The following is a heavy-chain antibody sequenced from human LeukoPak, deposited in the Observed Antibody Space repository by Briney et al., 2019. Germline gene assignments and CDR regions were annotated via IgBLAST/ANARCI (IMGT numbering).Heavy chain of an antibody. D-gene: IGHD2-15*01. Sequence: GASVKVSCKASGYTFNGYYMHWVRQAPGQGLEWMGWINPNSGGTNYAQKFQGRVTMTRDTSISTAYMELSRLRSDDTAVYYCARVGDIVVVVAATPRHFQHWGQGTLVTVSS. CDR2: INPNSGGT. V-gene: IGHV1-2*02. CDR1: GYTFNGYY. CDR3: ARVGDIVVVVAATPRHFQH. J-gene: IGHJ1*01.